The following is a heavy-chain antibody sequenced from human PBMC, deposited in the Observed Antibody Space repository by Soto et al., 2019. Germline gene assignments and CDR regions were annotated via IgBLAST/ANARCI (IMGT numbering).Heavy chain of an antibody. V-gene: IGHV1-69*01. CDR1: EGTFSSYA. J-gene: IGHJ4*02. Sequence: QVQLVQSGAEVKKPGSSVKVSCKASEGTFSSYAISWVRQAPGQGLEWMGGIIPIFGTANYAQKFQGRVTITADESTSTAYMELSSLRSEDTAVYYCARETYDILTGKRYYFDYWGQGTLVTVSS. CDR2: IIPIFGTA. D-gene: IGHD3-9*01. CDR3: ARETYDILTGKRYYFDY.